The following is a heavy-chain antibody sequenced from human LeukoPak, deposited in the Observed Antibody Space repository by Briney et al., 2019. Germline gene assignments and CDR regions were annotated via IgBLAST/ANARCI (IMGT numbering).Heavy chain of an antibody. J-gene: IGHJ4*02. CDR3: ARGVSGWPYYLDY. CDR2: INDSGGSA. D-gene: IGHD6-19*01. Sequence: GGSLKLSCAASGLTFSNSVMSWVRQAPGKGLEWASSINDSGGSAYYADSVKGRFTISRDNSKNTLYLQMNSLRAEDTAVYYCARGVSGWPYYLDYWGQGALVTVSS. CDR1: GLTFSNSV. V-gene: IGHV3-23*01.